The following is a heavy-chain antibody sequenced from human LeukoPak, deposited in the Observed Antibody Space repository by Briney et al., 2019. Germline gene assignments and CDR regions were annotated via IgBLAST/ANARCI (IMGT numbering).Heavy chain of an antibody. J-gene: IGHJ4*02. D-gene: IGHD2-2*02. CDR2: ITATSRHI. CDR3: AKDPGYCSSTSCYSGMYYFDY. V-gene: IGHV3-21*01. Sequence: PGGSLRLSCAAPGVTFSGYSVNWVRQAPGKGLEWVSAITATSRHIYYADSVKGRFTISRDNAKDSVFLQMSSLRAEDTAVYYCAKDPGYCSSTSCYSGMYYFDYWGQGTLVTVSS. CDR1: GVTFSGYS.